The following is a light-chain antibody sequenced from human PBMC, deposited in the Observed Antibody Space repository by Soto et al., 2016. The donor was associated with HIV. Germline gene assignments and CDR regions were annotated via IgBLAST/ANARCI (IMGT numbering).Light chain of an antibody. CDR1: SLRSYY. J-gene: IGLJ1*01. CDR3: KSRDSSGNHYV. V-gene: IGLV3-19*01. CDR2: GKN. Sequence: SSELTQDPAVSVALGQTVRITCQGDSLRSYYASWYQQKPGQAPVLVIFGKNNRPSGIPDRFSASYSGTTASLTITGAQAEDEAGYYCKSRDSSGNHYVFGTGTKVTVL.